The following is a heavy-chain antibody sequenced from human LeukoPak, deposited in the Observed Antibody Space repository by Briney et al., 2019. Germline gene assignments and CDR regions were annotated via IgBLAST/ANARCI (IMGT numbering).Heavy chain of an antibody. J-gene: IGHJ4*02. Sequence: GGSLRLSCAASGFTFSSYAMSWVRQAPGKGLEWVSAISGSGGSTYYADSVKGRFTISRDNSKNTLYLQTNSLRAEDTAVYYCAKDRSSGWYFDYWGQGTLATVSS. V-gene: IGHV3-23*01. CDR1: GFTFSSYA. CDR3: AKDRSSGWYFDY. D-gene: IGHD6-19*01. CDR2: ISGSGGST.